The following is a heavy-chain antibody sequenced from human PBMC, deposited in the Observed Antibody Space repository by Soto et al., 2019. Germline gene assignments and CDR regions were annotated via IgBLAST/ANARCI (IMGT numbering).Heavy chain of an antibody. CDR1: GYTFSSYG. D-gene: IGHD6-13*01. CDR2: IWYDGRNE. J-gene: IGHJ4*02. V-gene: IGHV3-33*01. Sequence: QVQLVESGGGVVQPGRSLRLSCAASGYTFSSYGMHWVRQAPGKGLEWVAVIWYDGRNEYYADSVKGRFTISRDNSKNTLYLQMNSLRAEDTAVYYCARWGIAAGDYWGQGTLVTVSS. CDR3: ARWGIAAGDY.